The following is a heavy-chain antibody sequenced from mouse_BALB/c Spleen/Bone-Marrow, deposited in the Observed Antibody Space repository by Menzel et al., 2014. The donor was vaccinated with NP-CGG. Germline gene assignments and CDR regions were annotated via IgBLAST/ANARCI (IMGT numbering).Heavy chain of an antibody. CDR3: TRSYYGYGGFPY. CDR2: IYPGNSDT. V-gene: IGHV1-5*01. Sequence: VQLQQSGTVRARPGASVKMSCKASGYSFXRYWMHWVKQRPGQGLEWIGVIYPGNSDTIYNQKLKGKAKLTAVTSASTAYKELSSLTNEDSAVYYCTRSYYGYGGFPYWGQGTLVTVSA. CDR1: GYSFXRYW. D-gene: IGHD2-9*01. J-gene: IGHJ3*01.